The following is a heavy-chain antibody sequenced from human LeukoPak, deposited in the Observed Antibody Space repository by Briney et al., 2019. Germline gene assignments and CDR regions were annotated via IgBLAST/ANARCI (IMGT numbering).Heavy chain of an antibody. CDR1: GFSFSSYA. CDR2: ISGDGAST. V-gene: IGHV3-23*01. Sequence: PGGSLRLSCAASGFSFSSYAMTWVRQAPGRGLEWVSVISGDGASTDFIDSVKGRFTISRDNSKQTLHLQMNTLGAEDTAVYYCAKNGPKTSTFYFDSWGQGTLVTVSS. CDR3: AKNGPKTSTFYFDS. J-gene: IGHJ4*02. D-gene: IGHD2-8*01.